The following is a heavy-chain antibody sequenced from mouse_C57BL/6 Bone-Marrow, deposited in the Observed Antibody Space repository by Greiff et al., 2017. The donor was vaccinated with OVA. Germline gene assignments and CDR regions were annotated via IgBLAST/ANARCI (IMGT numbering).Heavy chain of an antibody. CDR2: IYPRSGNT. V-gene: IGHV1-81*01. CDR3: AREGVITTVDYFDY. J-gene: IGHJ2*01. CDR1: GYTFTSYG. D-gene: IGHD1-1*01. Sequence: QVQLKESGAELARPGASVKLSCTASGYTFTSYGISWVKQRTGQGLEWIGEIYPRSGNTYYNEKLKGKATLTADKSSSTAYMELRSLTSEDSAVYFCAREGVITTVDYFDYWGQGTTLTVSS.